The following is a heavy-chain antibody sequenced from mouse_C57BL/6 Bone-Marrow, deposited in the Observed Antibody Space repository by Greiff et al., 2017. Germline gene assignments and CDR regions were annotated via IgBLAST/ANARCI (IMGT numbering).Heavy chain of an antibody. D-gene: IGHD1-1*01. J-gene: IGHJ4*01. V-gene: IGHV2-5*01. CDR3: AKNLISFYDFYAMDY. CDR1: GFSLTSYG. CDR2: IWRGGST. Sequence: QVQLQQSGPGLVQPSQSLSITCTVSGFSLTSYGVHWVRQSPGKGLEWLGVIWRGGSTDYNAAFMSRLSITKDNSKSQVFFKMNSLQADDTAIYYCAKNLISFYDFYAMDYWGQGTSVTVSS.